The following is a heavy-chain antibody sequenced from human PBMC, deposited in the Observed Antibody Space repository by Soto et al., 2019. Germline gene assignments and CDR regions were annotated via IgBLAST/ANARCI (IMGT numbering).Heavy chain of an antibody. V-gene: IGHV4-34*01. CDR3: ARVDTDIVVVPAATDYYYYGMDV. J-gene: IGHJ6*02. Sequence: SETLSLTCAVYGGSFSGYYWSWIRQPPGKGLEWIGEINHSGSTNYNPSLKSRVTISVDTSKNQFSLKLSSVTAADTAVYYCARVDTDIVVVPAATDYYYYGMDVWGQGTTVTVSS. CDR2: INHSGST. CDR1: GGSFSGYY. D-gene: IGHD2-2*01.